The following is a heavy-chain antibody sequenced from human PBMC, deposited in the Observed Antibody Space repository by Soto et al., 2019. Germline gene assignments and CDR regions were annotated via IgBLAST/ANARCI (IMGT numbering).Heavy chain of an antibody. D-gene: IGHD3-10*01. Sequence: SETLSLTCTVSGGSISSYYWSWIRQPPGKGLEWIGYIYYSGSTNYNPSLKSRVTISVDTSKNQFSLKLSSVTAADTAVYYCARSDLFGEAPVGAFDIWGQGTMVTVS. CDR3: ARSDLFGEAPVGAFDI. CDR1: GGSISSYY. J-gene: IGHJ3*02. CDR2: IYYSGST. V-gene: IGHV4-59*01.